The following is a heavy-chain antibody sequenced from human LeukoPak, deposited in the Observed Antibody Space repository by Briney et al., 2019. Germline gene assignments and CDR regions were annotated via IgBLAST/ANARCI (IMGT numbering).Heavy chain of an antibody. J-gene: IGHJ4*02. CDR2: IYYSGST. CDR1: GGSISSNSYY. V-gene: IGHV4-61*05. CDR3: ARAPSTYYYDD. Sequence: SETLSLTCTVSGGSISSNSYYWGWIRQPPGKGLEWIGYIYYSGSTNYNPSLKSRVTISVDTSKNQFSLKLSSVTAADTAVYYCARAPSTYYYDDWGQGTLVTVSS.